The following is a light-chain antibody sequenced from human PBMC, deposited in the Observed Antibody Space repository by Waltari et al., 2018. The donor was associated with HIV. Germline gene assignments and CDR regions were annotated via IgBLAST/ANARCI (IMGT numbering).Light chain of an antibody. CDR3: SSYAGSAVV. Sequence: QSALTQPPSASGSRGQSVTISCTGTSSDVGAYTYVSWYQQYPGMAPKLIIYEVNKRPSGVPDRLSGSQAGNTASLTVSGLQAEDEADFYCSSYAGSAVVFGGGTKQTVL. CDR2: EVN. CDR1: SSDVGAYTY. V-gene: IGLV2-8*01. J-gene: IGLJ2*01.